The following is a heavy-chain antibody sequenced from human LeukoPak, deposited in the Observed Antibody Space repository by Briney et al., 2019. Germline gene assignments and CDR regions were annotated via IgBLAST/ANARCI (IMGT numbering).Heavy chain of an antibody. CDR2: ISWNSGSI. D-gene: IGHD6-13*01. V-gene: IGHV3-9*01. CDR3: AKDISSSPLAYYYGMDV. Sequence: GGSLRLACVASGFTFDEYAMHWVRQAPGKGLEWVSGISWNSGSIGYADSVKGRFTISRDNAKNSLYLQMNSLRAEDTALYYCAKDISSSPLAYYYGMDVWGQGTTVTVSS. J-gene: IGHJ6*02. CDR1: GFTFDEYA.